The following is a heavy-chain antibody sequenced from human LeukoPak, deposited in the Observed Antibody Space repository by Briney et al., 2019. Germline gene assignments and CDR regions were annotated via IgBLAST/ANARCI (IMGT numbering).Heavy chain of an antibody. CDR3: GRGAVAGNFDY. D-gene: IGHD6-19*01. V-gene: IGHV3-74*01. CDR1: GFTFSSYW. CDR2: INSDGSST. Sequence: GESLRLSCAASGFTFSSYWMHWVRQTPGKGLVWVSRINSDGSSTSYADSVNGRFTISRDNAKNTLYLQMSSLRVEDTAVYYCGRGAVAGNFDYWGQGTLVTVSS. J-gene: IGHJ4*02.